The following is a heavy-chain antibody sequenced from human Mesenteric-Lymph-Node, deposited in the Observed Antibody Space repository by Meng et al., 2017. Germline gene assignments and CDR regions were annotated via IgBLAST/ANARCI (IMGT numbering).Heavy chain of an antibody. D-gene: IGHD4-17*01. CDR1: GYPFTHYG. V-gene: IGHV1-18*01. CDR2: ISVYNGNT. Sequence: VQVGRVGAAGKGPGASVKVSCKASGYPFTHYGISWVRQAPGQGLEWLGWISVYNGNTNDGQKLQSRLTMTTDITTSTAYMELRSLRSDDTAVYYCARAYDYGAAEYFQHWGQGTLVRLL. CDR3: ARAYDYGAAEYFQH. J-gene: IGHJ1*01.